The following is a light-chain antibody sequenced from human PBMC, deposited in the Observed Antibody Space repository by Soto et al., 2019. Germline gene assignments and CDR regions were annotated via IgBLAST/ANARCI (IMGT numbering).Light chain of an antibody. V-gene: IGKV3-15*01. CDR3: QHYSNWPRM. J-gene: IGKJ1*01. CDR1: QSVSSN. Sequence: EIVMTQSPATLSVSPGERATLSCRASQSVSSNLAWYQQKPGQAPRLLIYGASTRATGIPARFSGSRSGTEFSLNIRSRQSEDFAVYYCQHYSNWPRMLGQGTKVEIK. CDR2: GAS.